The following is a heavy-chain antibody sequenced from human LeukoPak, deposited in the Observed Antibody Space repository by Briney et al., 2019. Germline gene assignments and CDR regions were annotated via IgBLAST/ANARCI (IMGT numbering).Heavy chain of an antibody. V-gene: IGHV4-59*01. D-gene: IGHD3-10*01. CDR2: LYYSGST. CDR1: GVSISRYY. Sequence: SETLSLTCTVSGVSISRYYWTCIRQPPGKGLEWCVYLYYSGSTIYNPSLKSRVTISVDTSKNQFSLKLSSVTAADTAVYYCAAGSYSFYYMGVWGKGTTVIISS. J-gene: IGHJ6*03. CDR3: AAGSYSFYYMGV.